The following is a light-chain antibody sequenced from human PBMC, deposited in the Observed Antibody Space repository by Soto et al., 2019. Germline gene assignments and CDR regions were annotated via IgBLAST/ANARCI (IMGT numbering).Light chain of an antibody. V-gene: IGKV1-39*01. Sequence: DIQMTQSPSSLSASVGDRVTITCRASQSISSYLNWYQQKPGKATKLLIYAASTLQSGVPSRFSGSGSGTDFTLTISSLQPESFATYYCQQSYSTPRVTFGQGTRLESK. J-gene: IGKJ5*01. CDR1: QSISSY. CDR2: AAS. CDR3: QQSYSTPRVT.